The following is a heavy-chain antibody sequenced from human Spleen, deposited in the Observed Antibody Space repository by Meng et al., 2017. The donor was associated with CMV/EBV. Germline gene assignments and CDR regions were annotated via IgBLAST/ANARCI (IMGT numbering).Heavy chain of an antibody. D-gene: IGHD4-17*01. CDR1: GGSISSSNW. CDR2: VYYAGNT. J-gene: IGHJ4*02. Sequence: GSLRLSCAVSGGSISSSNWWSWVRQPPGKGLEWLGYVYYAGNTNFNPSLKSRVTISVDSSKNQFFLKLTSVTAADTAVYYCATAHFDAYNYGPADFWGQGALVTVSS. V-gene: IGHV4-4*02. CDR3: ATAHFDAYNYGPADF.